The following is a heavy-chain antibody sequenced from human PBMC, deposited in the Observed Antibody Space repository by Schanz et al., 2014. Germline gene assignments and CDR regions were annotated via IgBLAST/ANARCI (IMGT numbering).Heavy chain of an antibody. Sequence: EVPLLESGGGLVQPGGSLRLSCAASGFNFSDYAMCWVRQAPGKGLEWVSAISGGGGTTYYTDSVKGRFTISRDNSKNTLYLQMNSLRAEDTAVYYCAKGRFGELSAFDIWGQGTMVTVSS. J-gene: IGHJ3*02. CDR2: ISGGGGTT. D-gene: IGHD3-10*01. CDR3: AKGRFGELSAFDI. CDR1: GFNFSDYA. V-gene: IGHV3-23*01.